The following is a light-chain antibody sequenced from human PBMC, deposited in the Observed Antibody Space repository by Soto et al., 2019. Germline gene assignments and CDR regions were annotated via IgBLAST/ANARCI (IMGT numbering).Light chain of an antibody. CDR1: QSVRSN. CDR2: GAS. CDR3: RQYNNWLRT. J-gene: IGKJ1*01. Sequence: EIVITHSPGTLSLSPGEAATLSCRDSQSVRSNLAWYQQTPGQAPRILIYGASTRETGIQALFSGSGAGTEFTLTISSLQSEDFAVAYCRQYNNWLRTFGQGTKVDIK. V-gene: IGKV3-15*01.